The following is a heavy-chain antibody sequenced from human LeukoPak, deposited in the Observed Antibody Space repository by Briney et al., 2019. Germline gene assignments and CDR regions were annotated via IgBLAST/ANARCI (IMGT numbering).Heavy chain of an antibody. CDR3: ARPVRWRGYAFDI. Sequence: GASVKVSCKASGYTFTGYYMHWVRQAPGQALEWMGWINPNSGGTNYAQKFQGRVTMTRDTSIRTAYLELSRLRSDDTAVYYCARPVRWRGYAFDIWGQGTMVTVSS. CDR2: INPNSGGT. CDR1: GYTFTGYY. J-gene: IGHJ3*02. D-gene: IGHD3-3*01. V-gene: IGHV1-2*02.